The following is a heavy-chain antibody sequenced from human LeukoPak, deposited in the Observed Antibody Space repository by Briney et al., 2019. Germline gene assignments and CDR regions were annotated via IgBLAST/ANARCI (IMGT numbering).Heavy chain of an antibody. V-gene: IGHV1-69*13. CDR1: GYTFTSYA. CDR3: ARDQSDSSGWYYFDY. J-gene: IGHJ4*02. Sequence: SVKVSCKASGYTFTSYAMNWVRQAPGQGLEWMGGIIPIFGTANYAQKFQGRVTITADESTSTAYMELSSLRSEDTAVYYCARDQSDSSGWYYFDYWGQGTLVTVSS. D-gene: IGHD6-19*01. CDR2: IIPIFGTA.